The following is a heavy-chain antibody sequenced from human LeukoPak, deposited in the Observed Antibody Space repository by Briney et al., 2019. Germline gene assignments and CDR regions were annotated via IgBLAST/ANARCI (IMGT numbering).Heavy chain of an antibody. CDR1: GYTFTSYY. CDR2: INPSGGST. CDR3: ARTYYYDSSGYYPYY. J-gene: IGHJ4*02. Sequence: ASVKVSCKASGYTFTSYYMHWVRQAPGQGLEWMGIINPSGGSTSYAQKFQGRVTMTRDTSTSTVYMKLSSLRSEDTAVYYCARTYYYDSSGYYPYYWGQGTLVTVSS. V-gene: IGHV1-46*01. D-gene: IGHD3-22*01.